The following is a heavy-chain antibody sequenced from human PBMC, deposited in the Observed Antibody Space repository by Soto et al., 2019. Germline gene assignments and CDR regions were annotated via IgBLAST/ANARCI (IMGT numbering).Heavy chain of an antibody. CDR3: ARVEAAHLAYFDY. J-gene: IGHJ4*02. CDR1: GGSISSYY. D-gene: IGHD6-13*01. V-gene: IGHV4-59*01. CDR2: IYYSGST. Sequence: SETLSLTCTVSGGSISSYYWSWIRQPPGKGLEWIGYIYYSGSTNYNPSLKSRVTISVDTSKNQFSLKLSSVTAADTAVYYCARVEAAHLAYFDYWGQGTLVTVSS.